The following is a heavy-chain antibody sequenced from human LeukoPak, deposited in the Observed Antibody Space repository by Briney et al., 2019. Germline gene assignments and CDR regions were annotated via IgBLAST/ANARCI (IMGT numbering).Heavy chain of an antibody. Sequence: PSETLSLTCTVSGASISIYSWSWIRQPPGQGLEWIGYIYYSGSPNYNPSLKSRVTMSVDASKNQFSLEVRSVLAADTAVYYCAKSNRYCDSASCYEAFDIWGQGTMVTVSS. V-gene: IGHV4-59*01. CDR1: GASISIYS. D-gene: IGHD2-2*01. CDR2: IYYSGSP. CDR3: AKSNRYCDSASCYEAFDI. J-gene: IGHJ3*02.